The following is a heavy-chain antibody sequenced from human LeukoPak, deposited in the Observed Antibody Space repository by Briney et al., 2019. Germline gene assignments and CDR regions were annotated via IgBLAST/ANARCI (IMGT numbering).Heavy chain of an antibody. D-gene: IGHD3-22*01. CDR1: GFTFSSYA. CDR3: AKGGDSSGYYYEYFDY. Sequence: GGSLRLSCAASGFTFSSYAMSWVRQAPGKGPEWVSAISGSGGSTYYADSVKGRFTISRDNSKNTLYLQMNSLRAEDTAVYYCAKGGDSSGYYYEYFDYWGQGTLVTVSS. V-gene: IGHV3-23*01. CDR2: ISGSGGST. J-gene: IGHJ4*02.